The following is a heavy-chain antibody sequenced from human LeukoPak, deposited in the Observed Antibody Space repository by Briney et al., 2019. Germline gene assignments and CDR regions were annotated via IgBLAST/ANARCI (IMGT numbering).Heavy chain of an antibody. V-gene: IGHV4-34*01. D-gene: IGHD3-22*01. J-gene: IGHJ5*01. CDR1: GGSFSGYY. CDR3: ASSYYYDSSGFTTGWFDP. CDR2: INHSGST. Sequence: SETLSLTCAVYGGSFSGYYWSWIRQPPGKGLEWIGEINHSGSTNYNPSLKSRVTISVDTSKNQFSLKLSSVTAADTAVYYCASSYYYDSSGFTTGWFDPWGQGTLVTVSS.